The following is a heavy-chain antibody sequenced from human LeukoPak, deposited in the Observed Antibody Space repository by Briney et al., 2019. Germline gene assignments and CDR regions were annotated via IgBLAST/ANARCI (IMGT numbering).Heavy chain of an antibody. Sequence: PGRSLRLSCAASGFTFSSYGMHWVRQAPGKGLEWVAVISYDGGNKYYADSVKGRFTISRDNSKNTLYLQMNSLRAEDTAVYYCAKVGNGNYWGQGTLVTVSS. CDR1: GFTFSSYG. CDR3: AKVGNGNY. V-gene: IGHV3-30*18. D-gene: IGHD7-27*01. J-gene: IGHJ4*02. CDR2: ISYDGGNK.